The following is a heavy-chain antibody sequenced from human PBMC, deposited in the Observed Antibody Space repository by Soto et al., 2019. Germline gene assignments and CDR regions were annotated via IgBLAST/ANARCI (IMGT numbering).Heavy chain of an antibody. J-gene: IGHJ4*02. CDR2: ISYDGSNK. CDR3: AKAFDFWSGYSRHIAY. V-gene: IGHV3-30*18. Sequence: QVQLVESGGGVVQPGRSLRLSCAASGFTFSSYGMHWVRQAPGKGLEWVAVISYDGSNKYYADSVKARFNISRDNSKNMLYLQMNSLRAEYRAVYYCAKAFDFWSGYSRHIAYWGQGTLVTVFS. D-gene: IGHD3-3*01. CDR1: GFTFSSYG.